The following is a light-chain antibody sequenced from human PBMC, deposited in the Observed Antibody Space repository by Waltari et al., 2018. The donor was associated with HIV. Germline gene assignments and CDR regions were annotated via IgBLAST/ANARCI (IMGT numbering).Light chain of an antibody. CDR3: ATWDDSLSAHYV. Sequence: QSVLTQPPSASGTPGQRVTISCSGSNSNIGNNYVHWYQQLPGTTPKLLIYRNKQRPSGVPDRFSGSKSGTSASLAISGLRSEDEADYFCATWDDSLSAHYVFGTGTKVVVL. J-gene: IGLJ1*01. CDR2: RNK. V-gene: IGLV1-47*01. CDR1: NSNIGNNY.